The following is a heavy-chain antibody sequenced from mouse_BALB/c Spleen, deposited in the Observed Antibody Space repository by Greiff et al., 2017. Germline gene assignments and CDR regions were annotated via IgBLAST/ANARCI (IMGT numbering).Heavy chain of an antibody. CDR3: ARGGITTVVALYYYAMDD. Sequence: EVMLVESGGGLVQPGGSRKLSCAASGFTFSSFGMHWVRQAPEKGLEWVAYISSGSSTIYYADTVKGRFTISRDNPKNTLFLQMTSLRSEDTAMYYCARGGITTVVALYYYAMDDWGQGTSVTVSS. J-gene: IGHJ4*01. CDR2: ISSGSSTI. D-gene: IGHD1-1*01. CDR1: GFTFSSFG. V-gene: IGHV5-17*02.